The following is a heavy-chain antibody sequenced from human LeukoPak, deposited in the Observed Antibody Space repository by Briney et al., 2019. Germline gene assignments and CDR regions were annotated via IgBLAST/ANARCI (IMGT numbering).Heavy chain of an antibody. CDR2: IYYSGST. CDR1: GGSISSSSYY. Sequence: PSETLSLTCTVSGGSISSSSYYWGWIRQPPGKGLEWIGSIYYSGSTYYNPSLKSRVTISVDTSKNQFSLKLSSVTAADTAVYYCARHFSGVAVADPWGQGTLVTVSS. CDR3: ARHFSGVAVADP. D-gene: IGHD6-19*01. J-gene: IGHJ5*02. V-gene: IGHV4-39*01.